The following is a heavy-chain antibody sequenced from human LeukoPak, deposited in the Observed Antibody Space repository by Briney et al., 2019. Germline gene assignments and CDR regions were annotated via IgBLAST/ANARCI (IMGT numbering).Heavy chain of an antibody. CDR2: FSGSGGST. CDR3: AKIGGPFRAPFDY. V-gene: IGHV3-23*01. J-gene: IGHJ4*02. D-gene: IGHD2-15*01. Sequence: GGSLRLSCAASGFTFSSYAMSWVRQAPGKGLEWVSAFSGSGGSTYYADSVKGRFTISRDNSKNTLYLQMNSLRAEDTAVYYCAKIGGPFRAPFDYWGQGTLVTVSS. CDR1: GFTFSSYA.